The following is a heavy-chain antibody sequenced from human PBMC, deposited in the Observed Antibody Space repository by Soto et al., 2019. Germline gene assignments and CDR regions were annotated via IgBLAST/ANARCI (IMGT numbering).Heavy chain of an antibody. CDR1: GFTFSSYG. CDR2: ISYDGSNK. Sequence: PGGSLRLSCAASGFTFSSYGMHWVRQAPGKGLEWVAVISYDGSNKYYADSVKGRFTISRDNSKNTLYLQMNSLRAEDTAVYYCAKGGEYRDFYYGMGVWGQGTTVTVSS. V-gene: IGHV3-30*18. D-gene: IGHD3-16*01. J-gene: IGHJ6*02. CDR3: AKGGEYRDFYYGMGV.